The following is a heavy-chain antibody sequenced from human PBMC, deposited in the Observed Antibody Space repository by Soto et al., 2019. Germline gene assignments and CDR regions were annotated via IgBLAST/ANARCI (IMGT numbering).Heavy chain of an antibody. Sequence: EQLQQPGPGLVKPSQTLSLTCAISGDSVSSNSAPWNWIRQSPPRALYWLGRTYYRSKWYNDYAVSVKSRITINPDTFKNQFSLQLNSVTPEDTAVYYCARDRDYGINWYFDLWGRGTLVTVSS. CDR2: TYYRSKWYN. D-gene: IGHD4-17*01. J-gene: IGHJ2*01. V-gene: IGHV6-1*01. CDR3: ARDRDYGINWYFDL. CDR1: GDSVSSNSAP.